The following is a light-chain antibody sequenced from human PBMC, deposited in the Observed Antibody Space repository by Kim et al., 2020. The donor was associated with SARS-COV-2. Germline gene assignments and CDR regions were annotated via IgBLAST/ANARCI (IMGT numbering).Light chain of an antibody. V-gene: IGLV3-1*01. CDR1: KVGDKR. CDR3: QAWDNGTAV. CDR2: QDD. Sequence: SPGQPASLTCRGDKVGDKRACWYQQKPGQSPLLVIYQDDKRPSGIPERFSASNSGSTATLTISGTQTMDDADYYCQAWDNGTAVFGTGTKVTVL. J-gene: IGLJ1*01.